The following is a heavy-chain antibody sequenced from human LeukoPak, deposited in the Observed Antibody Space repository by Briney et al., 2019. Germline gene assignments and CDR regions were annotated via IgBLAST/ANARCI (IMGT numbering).Heavy chain of an antibody. D-gene: IGHD2-8*01. CDR1: GFMFNAYT. CDR3: ARDRMVYAI. V-gene: IGHV3-64*04. J-gene: IGHJ4*02. Sequence: PGGSLRLSCSASGFMFNAYTMHWVRQAPGKGLECVSGISGNGGTTYYADSVKGRFTISRDNSKNTLYLQMDNLRAEDTAVYYCARDRMVYAIWGQGTLVTVSS. CDR2: ISGNGGTT.